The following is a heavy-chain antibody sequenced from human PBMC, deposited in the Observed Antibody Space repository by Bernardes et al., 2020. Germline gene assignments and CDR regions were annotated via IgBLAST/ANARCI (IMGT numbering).Heavy chain of an antibody. CDR2: ISSDSSSSSSTI. CDR3: ASTLGRELPLEGAFDI. CDR1: GFTFSSYS. J-gene: IGHJ3*02. Sequence: GGSLRVSCAASGFTFSSYSMNWVRQAPGKGLEWVSYISSDSSSSSSTIYYADSVKGRFTISRDNAKNSLYLQMNSLRAEDTAVYYCASTLGRELPLEGAFDIWGQGTMVTVSS. D-gene: IGHD1-7*01. V-gene: IGHV3-48*01.